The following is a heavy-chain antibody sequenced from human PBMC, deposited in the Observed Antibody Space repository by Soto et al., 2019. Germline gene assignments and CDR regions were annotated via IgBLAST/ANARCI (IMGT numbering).Heavy chain of an antibody. CDR3: AREPPYGRGGFDP. CDR2: IYSGGST. D-gene: IGHD3-10*01. CDR1: GFPVRSNY. J-gene: IGHJ5*02. V-gene: IGHV3-66*01. Sequence: PGGSLGLSCSASGFPVRSNYMTSVRQAPGKGLEWVSVIYSGGSTYYADSVKGRFTISRDNSKNTLYLQMNSLRAEDTAVYYCAREPPYGRGGFDPWGQGTLVTVSS.